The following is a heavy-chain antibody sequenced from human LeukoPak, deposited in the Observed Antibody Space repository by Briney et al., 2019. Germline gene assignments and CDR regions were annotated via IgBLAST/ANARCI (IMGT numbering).Heavy chain of an antibody. J-gene: IGHJ4*02. CDR2: ISFDGSNK. CDR3: ARDRTFGLLWFGEYLTYPERYFDY. D-gene: IGHD3-10*01. CDR1: GFTFSSYA. V-gene: IGHV3-30-3*01. Sequence: GGSLRLSCAASGFTFSSYATHWVRQAPGKGLEWVAVISFDGSNKYYADSVKGRFTISRDNSKNTLYLQMNSLRAEDTAVYYCARDRTFGLLWFGEYLTYPERYFDYWGQGTLVTVSS.